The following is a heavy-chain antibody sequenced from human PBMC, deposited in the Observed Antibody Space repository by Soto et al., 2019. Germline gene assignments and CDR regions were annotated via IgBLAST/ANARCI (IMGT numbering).Heavy chain of an antibody. V-gene: IGHV4-30-4*01. CDR1: GGSISSGDYY. D-gene: IGHD2-15*01. J-gene: IGHJ5*02. Sequence: PSETLSLTCTVSGGSISSGDYYWSWIRQPPGKGLEWIGYIYYSGSTYYNPSLKSRVTISVDTSKNHFSLKLSSVTAADTAVYYCARGRYCSGGNCGGYNWFDPWGQGTLVTVSS. CDR2: IYYSGST. CDR3: ARGRYCSGGNCGGYNWFDP.